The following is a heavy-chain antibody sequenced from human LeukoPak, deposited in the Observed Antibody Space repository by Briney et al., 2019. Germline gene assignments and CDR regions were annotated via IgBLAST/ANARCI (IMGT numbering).Heavy chain of an antibody. CDR2: IYFSGST. CDR1: GGSISSSSYY. CDR3: ARRDYVWGGFRSFDY. Sequence: SETLSLTCTVSGGSISSSSYYWGWIRQPPGKGLGWIGSIYFSGSTHYNPSLKSRATISVDTSKNQFSLRLSSVTAADTAVYYCARRDYVWGGFRSFDYWGQGTLVTVSS. D-gene: IGHD3-16*02. V-gene: IGHV4-39*01. J-gene: IGHJ4*02.